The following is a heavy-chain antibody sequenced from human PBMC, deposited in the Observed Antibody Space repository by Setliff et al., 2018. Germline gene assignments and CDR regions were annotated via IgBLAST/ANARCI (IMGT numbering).Heavy chain of an antibody. V-gene: IGHV1-2*02. J-gene: IGHJ4*02. CDR3: ARKISVTGTIDY. Sequence: GASVKVSCKAFGYTFTDYYMHWVRQAPGQGLEWMGWINPNSGGTNSAQKFQGRVTMTRDTSISAAYLELSRLRSDDTAIYYCARKISVTGTIDYWGQGTLVTVSS. D-gene: IGHD1-20*01. CDR2: INPNSGGT. CDR1: GYTFTDYY.